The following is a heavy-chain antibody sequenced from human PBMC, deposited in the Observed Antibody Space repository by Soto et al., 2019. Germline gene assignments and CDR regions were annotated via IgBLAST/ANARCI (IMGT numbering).Heavy chain of an antibody. CDR1: GGTFSSYT. CDR2: IIPMLGIA. J-gene: IGHJ4*02. Sequence: ASVKVSCKASGGTFSSYTCSWVRQAPGQGLEWMGRIIPMLGIANYAQKFQGRVTITADKSTSTAYMELSSLRSEDTAVYYCANGGYRCGLVIYWGQGTLDIGSS. CDR3: ANGGYRCGLVIY. V-gene: IGHV1-69*02. D-gene: IGHD5-18*01.